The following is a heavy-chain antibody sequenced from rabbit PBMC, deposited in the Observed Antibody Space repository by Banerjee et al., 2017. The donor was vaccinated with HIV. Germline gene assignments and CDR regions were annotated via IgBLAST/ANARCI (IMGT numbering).Heavy chain of an antibody. J-gene: IGHJ4*01. CDR2: INTSSGNT. CDR3: VRSPVGWNFNL. Sequence: QEPLEESGGDLVKPEGSLTLTFTASGFSFSNKYVMCWVRQAPGKGLEWIACINTSSGNTVYASWAKGRFTVSKTSSTTVTLQMTRLTAADTATYFCVRSPVGWNFNLWGQGTLVTVS. CDR1: GFSFSNKYV. V-gene: IGHV1S45*01. D-gene: IGHD1-1*01.